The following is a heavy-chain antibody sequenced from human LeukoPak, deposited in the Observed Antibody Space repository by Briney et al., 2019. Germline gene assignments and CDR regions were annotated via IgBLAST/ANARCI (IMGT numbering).Heavy chain of an antibody. CDR3: ASHLWFGELNWFDP. V-gene: IGHV4-39*01. CDR1: LDSTTSNF. D-gene: IGHD3-10*01. J-gene: IGHJ5*02. CDR2: IYYDGNT. Sequence: PSETLSLTCTVSLDSTTSNFWSWVSQSPGKGLEWIGSIYYDGNTYFNPSLKSRLTISVDTSKNQFSLTLSSVTAADTAVYYCASHLWFGELNWFDPWGQGALVTVSS.